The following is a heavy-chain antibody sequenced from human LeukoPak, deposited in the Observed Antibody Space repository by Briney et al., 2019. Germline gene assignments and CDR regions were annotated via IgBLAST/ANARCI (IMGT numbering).Heavy chain of an antibody. CDR3: ARGPVRRITGTRRRHLNWFDP. V-gene: IGHV4-34*01. J-gene: IGHJ5*02. Sequence: PSETLSLTCAVYGGSFSGYYWSWIRQPPGKGLEWIGEINHSGSTNYNPSLKSRVTISVDTSKNQCSLKLSSVTAADTAVYYCARGPVRRITGTRRRHLNWFDPWGQGTLVTVSS. CDR1: GGSFSGYY. CDR2: INHSGST. D-gene: IGHD1-7*01.